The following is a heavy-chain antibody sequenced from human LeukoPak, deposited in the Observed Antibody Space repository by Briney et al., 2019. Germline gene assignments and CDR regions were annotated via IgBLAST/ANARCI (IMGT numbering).Heavy chain of an antibody. V-gene: IGHV4-39*01. CDR2: IYYSGST. J-gene: IGHJ3*02. CDR1: GGSIRSSSYY. Sequence: SETLSLTCTVSGGSIRSSSYYWGWIRQPPGKGLEWIGSIYYSGSTYYNPSLKSRVTISVDTSKNQFSLKLSSVTAADTAVYYCAFYCSSTSCDQKNAFDIWGQGTMVTVSS. CDR3: AFYCSSTSCDQKNAFDI. D-gene: IGHD2-2*01.